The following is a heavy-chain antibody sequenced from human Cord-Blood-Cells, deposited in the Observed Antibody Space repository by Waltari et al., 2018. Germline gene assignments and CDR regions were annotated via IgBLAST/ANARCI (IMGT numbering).Heavy chain of an antibody. CDR1: GFTFSSYA. Sequence: EVQLLESGGGLVQSGGSLRLSCAASGFTFSSYAMSWVRQAPGKGLECVSASRGSGGSTYYADSVKGRFTISRDNSKNTLYLQMNSLRAEDTAVYYCATTGPGGNWYFDLWGRGTLVTVSS. CDR3: ATTGPGGNWYFDL. V-gene: IGHV3-23*01. D-gene: IGHD1-1*01. J-gene: IGHJ2*01. CDR2: SRGSGGST.